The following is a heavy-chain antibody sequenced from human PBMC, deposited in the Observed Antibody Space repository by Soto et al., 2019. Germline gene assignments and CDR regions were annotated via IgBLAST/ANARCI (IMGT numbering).Heavy chain of an antibody. J-gene: IGHJ3*01. CDR3: VSVRPGIAKGVFDV. D-gene: IGHD3-10*01. V-gene: IGHV1-18*01. CDR1: GYTFTSYG. CDR2: ISAYNGNT. Sequence: ASVKVSCKASGYTFTSYGISWVRQAPGQGLEWMGWISAYNGNTNYAQKLQGRVTMTTDTSTSTAYMELRSLRSDDTAVYYCVSVRPGIAKGVFDVWGKGTMVTVSS.